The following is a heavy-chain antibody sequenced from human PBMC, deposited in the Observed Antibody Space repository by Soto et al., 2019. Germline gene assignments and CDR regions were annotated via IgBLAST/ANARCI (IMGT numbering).Heavy chain of an antibody. Sequence: PAESLRFSCVVSGVTFSMYCMHWVRPGPGKGLEWVSAISGSGGSTYYADSVKGRFTISRDNSKNTLYLQMNSLRAEDTAVYYCAKDPRYSGRPTLFDYWGQGTLVNLSA. CDR1: GVTFSMYC. D-gene: IGHD5-12*01. J-gene: IGHJ4*02. V-gene: IGHV3-23*01. CDR2: ISGSGGST. CDR3: AKDPRYSGRPTLFDY.